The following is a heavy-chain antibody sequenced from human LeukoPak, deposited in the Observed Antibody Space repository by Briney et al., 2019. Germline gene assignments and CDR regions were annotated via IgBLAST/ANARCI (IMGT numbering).Heavy chain of an antibody. V-gene: IGHV3-30*03. CDR3: AREAPGIMGAFDI. J-gene: IGHJ3*02. CDR1: GFTFSSYG. Sequence: PGGSLRLSCAASGFTFSSYGMHWVRQAPGKGLEWVAVISYDGSNKYYADSVKGRFTISRDNSKNTLYLQMNSLRAEDTAVYYCAREAPGIMGAFDIWGQGTMVTVSS. CDR2: ISYDGSNK. D-gene: IGHD3-10*01.